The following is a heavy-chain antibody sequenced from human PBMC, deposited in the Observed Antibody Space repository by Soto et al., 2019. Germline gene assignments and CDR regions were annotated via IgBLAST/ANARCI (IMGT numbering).Heavy chain of an antibody. D-gene: IGHD5-12*01. J-gene: IGHJ6*02. V-gene: IGHV3-30-3*01. Sequence: GGSLRLSCAASGFTFSSYAMHWVRQAPGKGLEWVAVISYDGSNKYYADSVKGRFTISRDNSKNTLYLQMNSLRAEDTAVYYCARDGLPNYGMDVWGQGTTVTVS. CDR3: ARDGLPNYGMDV. CDR1: GFTFSSYA. CDR2: ISYDGSNK.